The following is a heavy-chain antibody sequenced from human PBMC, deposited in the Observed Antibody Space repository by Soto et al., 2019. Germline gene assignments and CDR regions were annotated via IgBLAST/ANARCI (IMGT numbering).Heavy chain of an antibody. CDR1: GGSISSGDYY. J-gene: IGHJ4*02. V-gene: IGHV4-30-4*01. Sequence: SETLSLTCNVSGGSISSGDYYWSWLRQSPGKGLEWIGYMHYRAIPYYNPSLKSRGSISVDTSKNQFSLTMASLTAADTAVYFCARAVGILYHYFDFWGQGTLVTVSS. D-gene: IGHD2-15*01. CDR3: ARAVGILYHYFDF. CDR2: MHYRAIP.